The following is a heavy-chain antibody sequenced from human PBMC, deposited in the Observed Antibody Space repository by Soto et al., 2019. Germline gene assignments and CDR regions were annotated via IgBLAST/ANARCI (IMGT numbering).Heavy chain of an antibody. CDR3: ARDGSGYRSRASPMDV. J-gene: IGHJ6*02. V-gene: IGHV1-69*01. D-gene: IGHD3-22*01. CDR2: IIPIFGTA. Sequence: QVQLVQSGAEVKKPGSSVKVSCKASGDTFSSYAISWVRQAPGQGLEWMEGIIPIFGTANYAQKFQGRVTITAAEATSTAYMELSSLRSEATAVYYCARDGSGYRSRASPMDVWGQGTTVTVSS. CDR1: GDTFSSYA.